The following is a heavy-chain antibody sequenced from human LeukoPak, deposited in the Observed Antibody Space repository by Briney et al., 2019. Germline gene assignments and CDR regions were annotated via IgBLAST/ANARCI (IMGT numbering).Heavy chain of an antibody. Sequence: GGSLRLSCAASGFTFNSFAMSWVRQAPGKGLEWVSGISASGSTPYYTDSVKGRFTISRDNSKNTLYLQMNSLRAEDTAVYYCAKDKLEATVFWDYWGQGTLVTVSS. V-gene: IGHV3-23*01. CDR1: GFTFNSFA. J-gene: IGHJ4*02. CDR2: ISASGSTP. D-gene: IGHD1-1*01. CDR3: AKDKLEATVFWDY.